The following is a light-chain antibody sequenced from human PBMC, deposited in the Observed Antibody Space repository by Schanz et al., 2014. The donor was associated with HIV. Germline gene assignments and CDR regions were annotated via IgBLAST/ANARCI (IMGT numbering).Light chain of an antibody. J-gene: IGLJ1*01. CDR3: LLSYSGARGV. Sequence: QAVVTQEPSLTVSPGGTVTLTCGSSTGAVTSSHYPHWFQQKPGQAPRTLIYDTTNKHSWTPARFSGSLLGGKAALTLSGAQPEDEAEYYCLLSYSGARGVFGAGTKLTVL. V-gene: IGLV7-46*01. CDR2: DTT. CDR1: TGAVTSSHY.